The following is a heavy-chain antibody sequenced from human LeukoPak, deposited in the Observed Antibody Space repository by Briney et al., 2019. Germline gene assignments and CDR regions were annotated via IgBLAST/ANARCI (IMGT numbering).Heavy chain of an antibody. CDR2: ITKGGTT. CDR3: AKRTTSSSGFDY. CDR1: GFTFRNYA. J-gene: IGHJ4*02. V-gene: IGHV3-23*01. Sequence: GGSLRLSCAASGFTFRNYAMSSVRQAPGKGLEWVSGITKGGTTYYADSVKGRFTISRDNSKNTLHLQIISLRTEDTALYHCAKRTTSSSGFDYWGQGTLVTVSS. D-gene: IGHD2-2*01.